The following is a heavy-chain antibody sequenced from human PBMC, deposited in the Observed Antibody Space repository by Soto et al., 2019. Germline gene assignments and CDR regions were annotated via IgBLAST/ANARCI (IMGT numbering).Heavy chain of an antibody. CDR3: ARAGEDYYCDYGMDV. V-gene: IGHV1-69*01. J-gene: IGHJ6*02. CDR2: IIPIFGTA. CDR1: GGTFSSYA. Sequence: QVQLVQSGAEVKKPGSSVKVSCKASGGTFSSYAISWVRQAPGQGLEWMGGIIPIFGTANYAQKFQGRVTMTADESTSTAYMELSSLRTEDTACYCCARAGEDYYCDYGMDVWGQGTTVTVSS.